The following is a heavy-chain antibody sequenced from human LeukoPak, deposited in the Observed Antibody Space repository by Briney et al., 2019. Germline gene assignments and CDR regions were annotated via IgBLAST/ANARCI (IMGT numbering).Heavy chain of an antibody. CDR3: AKRGSSGWYSNSYYMDV. D-gene: IGHD6-19*01. Sequence: GGSLRLSCAASGFTFSSYAMSRVRQAPGKGLEWVSAISGSGGSTYYADSVKGRFTISRDNSKNTLYLQMNSLRAEDTAVYYCAKRGSSGWYSNSYYMDVWGKGTTITVS. CDR2: ISGSGGST. J-gene: IGHJ6*03. CDR1: GFTFSSYA. V-gene: IGHV3-23*01.